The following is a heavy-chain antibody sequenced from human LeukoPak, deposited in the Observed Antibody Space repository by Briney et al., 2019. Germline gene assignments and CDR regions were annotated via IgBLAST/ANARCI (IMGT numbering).Heavy chain of an antibody. Sequence: GESLKISCKGSGYSFTSYWIGWVRQMPGKGLEWMGIIYPGDSESRYSPSFQGQVTISADKSISTAYLQWSSLKSSDTAMYYCARLAKTDVLRFLEWLFADYWGQGTLVTVSS. CDR1: GYSFTSYW. J-gene: IGHJ4*02. V-gene: IGHV5-51*01. CDR3: ARLAKTDVLRFLEWLFADY. CDR2: IYPGDSES. D-gene: IGHD3-3*01.